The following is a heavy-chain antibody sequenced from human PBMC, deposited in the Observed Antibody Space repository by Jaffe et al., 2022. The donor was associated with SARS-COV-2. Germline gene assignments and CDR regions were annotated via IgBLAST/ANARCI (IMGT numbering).Heavy chain of an antibody. CDR3: AKRLGGSSGFYYFDY. J-gene: IGHJ4*02. D-gene: IGHD3-22*01. CDR1: GFTFSGYA. V-gene: IGHV3-23*01. Sequence: EVQLSQSGGGLVQPGGSLRLSCAASGFTFSGYAMTWVRQAPGKGLEWVSSINSGGGTYYRDSVKGRFTISRDNSKDTLHLQMNSLRAGDTAVYYCAKRLGGSSGFYYFDYWGQGVLVTVSS. CDR2: INSGGGT.